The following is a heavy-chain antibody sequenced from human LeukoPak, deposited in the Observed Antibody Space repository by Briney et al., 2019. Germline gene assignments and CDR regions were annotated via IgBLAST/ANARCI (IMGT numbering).Heavy chain of an antibody. CDR3: ARDYSGSSQTTPLRY. CDR1: GFTFSSYS. D-gene: IGHD1-26*01. J-gene: IGHJ4*02. Sequence: GGSLRLSCAASGFTFSSYSMNWVRQAPGKGLEWVSYISGSSTAIYYADSVKGRFTISRDNAKNSLYLQMNSLRDEDTAVYYCARDYSGSSQTTPLRYWGQGALVTVSS. CDR2: ISGSSTAI. V-gene: IGHV3-48*02.